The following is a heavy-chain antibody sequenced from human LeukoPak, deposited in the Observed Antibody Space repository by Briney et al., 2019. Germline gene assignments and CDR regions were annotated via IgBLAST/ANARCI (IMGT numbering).Heavy chain of an antibody. CDR3: ARASDWNWFDP. V-gene: IGHV4-30-4*08. CDR1: GGSISSGDYY. CDR2: IYYSGST. Sequence: SETLSLTCTVSGGSISSGDYYWSWIRQPPGKGLEWIGYIYYSGSTYYNPSPKSRVTISVDTSKNQFSLKLSSVTAADTAVYYCARASDWNWFDPWGQGTLVTVSS. J-gene: IGHJ5*02. D-gene: IGHD2-21*01.